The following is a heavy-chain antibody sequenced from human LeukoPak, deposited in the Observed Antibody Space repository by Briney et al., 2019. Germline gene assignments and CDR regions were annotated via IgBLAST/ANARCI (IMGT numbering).Heavy chain of an antibody. Sequence: GGPLRLSCAASGFTFSSYSMNWVRQAPGKGLEWVSSISSSSSYIYYADSVKGRFTISRDNAKNSLYLQMNSLRAEDTAVYYCARGVGSGSPEYGMDVWGQGTTVTVSS. CDR3: ARGVGSGSPEYGMDV. D-gene: IGHD1-26*01. CDR2: ISSSSSYI. V-gene: IGHV3-21*01. J-gene: IGHJ6*02. CDR1: GFTFSSYS.